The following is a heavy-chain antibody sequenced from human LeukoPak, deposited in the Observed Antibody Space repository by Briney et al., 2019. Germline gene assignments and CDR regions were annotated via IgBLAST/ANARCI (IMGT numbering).Heavy chain of an antibody. J-gene: IGHJ4*02. D-gene: IGHD6-13*01. CDR1: AFTFSNYW. V-gene: IGHV3-7*01. Sequence: GGSLRLSCAVSAFTFSNYWMTWVRQAPGKGLEWMANIKPDGSEKYYVDSVKGRFTISRDNAKNSLYLQMNSLRAEDTAVYYCLRSGIAANGRDYWGQGTLVTVSS. CDR3: LRSGIAANGRDY. CDR2: IKPDGSEK.